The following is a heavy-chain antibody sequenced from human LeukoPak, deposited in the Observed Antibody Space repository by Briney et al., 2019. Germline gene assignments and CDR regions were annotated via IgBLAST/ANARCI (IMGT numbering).Heavy chain of an antibody. J-gene: IGHJ6*02. CDR2: IYYSGST. D-gene: IGHD4-17*01. CDR1: GGSISSGDYY. Sequence: SQTLSLTCTVSGGSISSGDYYWSWIRQPPGKGLEWIGYIYYSGSTYYNPSLKSRVTISVDTSKNQFSLKLSSVTAADTAVYCCARDSGYGEPYYYYGMDVWGQGTTVTVSS. V-gene: IGHV4-30-4*01. CDR3: ARDSGYGEPYYYYGMDV.